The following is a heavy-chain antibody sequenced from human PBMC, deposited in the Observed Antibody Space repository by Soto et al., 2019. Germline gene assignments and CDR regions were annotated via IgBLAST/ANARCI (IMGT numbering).Heavy chain of an antibody. CDR2: IIPLFATT. CDR1: GGTFSNYG. Sequence: QVQLVQSGAEVKNPGSSVKVSCKTSGGTFSNYGISWVRQAPGQGLEWMGGIIPLFATTNYAQKFQGRVTITADEYTSTAYMEVSSLRSEDTAMFYCARGRRKYYDSGSYWAVHDGFDIWGQGTMVIVSS. J-gene: IGHJ3*02. CDR3: ARGRRKYYDSGSYWAVHDGFDI. D-gene: IGHD3-22*01. V-gene: IGHV1-69*01.